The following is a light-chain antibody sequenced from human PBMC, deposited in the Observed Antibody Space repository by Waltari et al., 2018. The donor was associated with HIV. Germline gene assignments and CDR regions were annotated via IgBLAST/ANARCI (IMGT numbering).Light chain of an antibody. J-gene: IGLJ2*01. CDR1: SRSVGGYNY. Sequence: QSALTQPRSASGSPGQSATISCSGTSRSVGGYNYVPWYQQHPGKAPKLMIYDVSKRPSGVPDRFSGSKSGNTASLTISGLQAEDEADYYCCSYAGSYTLVFGGGTKLTVL. CDR2: DVS. V-gene: IGLV2-11*01. CDR3: CSYAGSYTLV.